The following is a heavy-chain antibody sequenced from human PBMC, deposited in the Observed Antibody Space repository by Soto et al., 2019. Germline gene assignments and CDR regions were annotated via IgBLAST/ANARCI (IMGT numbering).Heavy chain of an antibody. CDR2: ISSSGSTI. D-gene: IGHD6-13*01. V-gene: IGHV3-48*03. CDR3: ARDRPRSAAPQVGMDV. Sequence: GGSLRLSFAASGFTFSSYEMNWVRQAPVKGLEWVSYISSSGSTIYYADSVKGRFTISRDNAKNSLYLQMNSLRAEDTAVYYCARDRPRSAAPQVGMDVWGQGTTVTVSS. CDR1: GFTFSSYE. J-gene: IGHJ6*02.